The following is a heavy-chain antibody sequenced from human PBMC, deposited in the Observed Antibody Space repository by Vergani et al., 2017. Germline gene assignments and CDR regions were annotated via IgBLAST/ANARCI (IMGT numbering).Heavy chain of an antibody. CDR2: IIPIFGTA. J-gene: IGHJ4*02. V-gene: IGHV1-69*18. Sequence: QVQLVQSGAEVKKPGSSVTVSCKASGGTFSSYAISWVRQAPGQGLEWMGRIIPIFGTANYAQKFQGRVTITADESTSTAYMERSSLRSEYTAVYYCAMAGGYSYGPYGYWGQGTLVTVSS. D-gene: IGHD5-18*01. CDR3: AMAGGYSYGPYGY. CDR1: GGTFSSYA.